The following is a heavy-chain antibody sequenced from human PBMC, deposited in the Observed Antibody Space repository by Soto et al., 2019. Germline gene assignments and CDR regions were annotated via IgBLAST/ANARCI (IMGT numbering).Heavy chain of an antibody. D-gene: IGHD6-19*01. J-gene: IGHJ4*02. Sequence: PGESLKISCKGSGYSFIRYWIGWVRQMPGKGLEWMGIIYPGDSDTRYSPSFQGQVTISVDESISTAYLQWNSLKASDSAIYYCTRQAVDDSSGCDYWGQGTLVTVSS. CDR1: GYSFIRYW. V-gene: IGHV5-51*01. CDR2: IYPGDSDT. CDR3: TRQAVDDSSGCDY.